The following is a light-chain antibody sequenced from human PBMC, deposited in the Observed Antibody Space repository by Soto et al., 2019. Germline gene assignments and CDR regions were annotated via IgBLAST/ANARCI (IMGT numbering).Light chain of an antibody. V-gene: IGLV2-18*02. CDR1: STDFVSYNR. J-gene: IGLJ1*01. Sequence: QSALTQPPSVSGSPGQSVTISCTGTSTDFVSYNRVSWYQQPPGTAPKLLIHGNSNRPSGVPDRFSASKSGTSASLAITGLQVEDEGNYYCQSYDNRLRAVFGSGTKVTVL. CDR3: QSYDNRLRAV. CDR2: GNS.